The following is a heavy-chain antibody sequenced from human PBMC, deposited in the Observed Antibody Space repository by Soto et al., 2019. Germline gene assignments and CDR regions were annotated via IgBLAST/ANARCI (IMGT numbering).Heavy chain of an antibody. CDR3: ARGRQQLAFFDY. CDR1: GFTVSQNY. D-gene: IGHD6-13*01. V-gene: IGHV3-53*01. Sequence: EVQLVESGGGLIQPGGSLRLSFAASGFTVSQNYMSWVRQAPGRGLEWISSLYSDGTTTYADYVKGRFTISRDDSKNTLYFQMNSLRVEDTAIYYCARGRQQLAFFDYWGQGTLVLVSS. J-gene: IGHJ4*02. CDR2: LYSDGTT.